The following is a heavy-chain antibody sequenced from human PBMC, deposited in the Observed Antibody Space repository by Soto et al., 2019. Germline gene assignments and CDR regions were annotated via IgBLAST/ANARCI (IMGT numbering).Heavy chain of an antibody. Sequence: SETLSLTCTVSGGSITNYYWSWIRQPPGMGLEWLGYIYYSGSTKYNPSLKSRVTMSVDTSKNQFSLRLSSVTVADTAVYYCARHEGENGDYLFDYWGQGALVTVSS. D-gene: IGHD4-17*01. CDR1: GGSITNYY. CDR3: ARHEGENGDYLFDY. CDR2: IYYSGST. V-gene: IGHV4-59*08. J-gene: IGHJ4*02.